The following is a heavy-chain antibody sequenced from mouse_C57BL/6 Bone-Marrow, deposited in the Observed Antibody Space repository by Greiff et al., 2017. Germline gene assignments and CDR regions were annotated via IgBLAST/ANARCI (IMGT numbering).Heavy chain of an antibody. CDR2: INPYNGGT. Sequence: EVQLQQSGPVLVKPGASVKMSCKASGYTFTDYYMNWVKQSHGKSLEWSGVINPYNGGTSYNQKFKGKGTLTVEKSSSTAYMELNSLTSEDSAVYYCARHGYYPLDYWGQGTSVTVSS. D-gene: IGHD2-3*01. CDR3: ARHGYYPLDY. CDR1: GYTFTDYY. V-gene: IGHV1-19*01. J-gene: IGHJ4*01.